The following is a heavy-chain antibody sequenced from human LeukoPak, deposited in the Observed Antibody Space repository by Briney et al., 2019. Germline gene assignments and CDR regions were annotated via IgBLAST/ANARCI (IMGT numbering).Heavy chain of an antibody. V-gene: IGHV4-59*01. CDR1: GGSISSYY. Sequence: SETLSLTCTVSGGSISSYYWSWIRQPPGKGLEWIGYIYHSGTTNYNPSLKSRVTISVDTSKNQFSLKLSLVTAADTAMYYCARSDYHNSGSHTVFDAFDIWGQGTRVTVSS. J-gene: IGHJ3*02. CDR3: ARSDYHNSGSHTVFDAFDI. CDR2: IYHSGTT. D-gene: IGHD3-10*01.